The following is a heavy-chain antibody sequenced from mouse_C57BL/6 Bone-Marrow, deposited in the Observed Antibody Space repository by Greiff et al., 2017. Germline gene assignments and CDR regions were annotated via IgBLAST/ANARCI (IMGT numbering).Heavy chain of an antibody. V-gene: IGHV1-61*01. Sequence: QVQLQQPGAELVRPGSSVKLSCKASGYTFTSYWMDWVKQRPGQGLEWIGNIYPSDSETHYNQKFKDKATLTVDKSSSTAYMQLSSLTSEDSAVXYCARGSLYYYGSGYWFDYWGQGTTVTVSS. J-gene: IGHJ2*01. CDR2: IYPSDSET. CDR1: GYTFTSYW. CDR3: ARGSLYYYGSGYWFDY. D-gene: IGHD1-1*01.